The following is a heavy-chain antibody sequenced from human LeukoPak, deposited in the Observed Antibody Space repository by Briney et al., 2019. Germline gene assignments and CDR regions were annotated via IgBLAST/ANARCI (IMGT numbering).Heavy chain of an antibody. CDR3: AKDPYSSGWYWPDY. CDR1: GFTFSSYG. D-gene: IGHD6-19*01. J-gene: IGHJ4*02. CDR2: ISYDGSNK. V-gene: IGHV3-30*18. Sequence: GGSLRLSCAASGFTFSSYGMHWVRQAPGKGLEWVAVISYDGSNKYYADSVKGRFTISRDNSKNTLYLQMNSLRAEDTAVYYCAKDPYSSGWYWPDYWGQGTLVTVSS.